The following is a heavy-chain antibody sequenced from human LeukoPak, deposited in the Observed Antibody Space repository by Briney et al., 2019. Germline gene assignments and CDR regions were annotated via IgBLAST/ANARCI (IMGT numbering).Heavy chain of an antibody. V-gene: IGHV3-21*01. CDR3: ARELKDYYSMDV. Sequence: GSLRLSCAASGFTFSTYSMNWVRQAPGKGLEWVSYISSRSSYIYYADSVKGRFTISRDNAKNSLYLQMNSLRAEDTAVYYCARELKDYYSMDVWGQGTTVTVSS. J-gene: IGHJ6*02. CDR1: GFTFSTYS. CDR2: ISSRSSYI.